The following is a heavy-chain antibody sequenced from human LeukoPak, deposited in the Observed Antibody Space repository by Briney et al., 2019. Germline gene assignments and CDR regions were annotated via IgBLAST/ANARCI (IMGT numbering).Heavy chain of an antibody. CDR3: ARVGGIVDY. V-gene: IGHV4-59*01. Sequence: SETLSLTCTVSGGSISSYYWSWIRQPPGKGLEWIGYIYYSGSTNYNPSLKSRGTISVDTSKNQFSLKLSSGTAADTAVYYCARVGGIVDYWGQGTLVTVS. CDR2: IYYSGST. D-gene: IGHD2-15*01. J-gene: IGHJ4*02. CDR1: GGSISSYY.